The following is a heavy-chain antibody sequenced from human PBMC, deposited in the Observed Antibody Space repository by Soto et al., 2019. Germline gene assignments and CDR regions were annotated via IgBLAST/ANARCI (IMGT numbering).Heavy chain of an antibody. CDR3: ASPKIAFYNWFDP. Sequence: SETLSLTCTVSGGSISSSSYYWGWIRQPPGKGLKRIGSIYYSGSTYYNPSLKSRVNISVDTSKNQFSLKLSSVTAADTAVYYCASPKIAFYNWFDPWGQGTLVTVSS. CDR1: GGSISSSSYY. J-gene: IGHJ5*02. V-gene: IGHV4-39*01. CDR2: IYYSGST. D-gene: IGHD3-3*02.